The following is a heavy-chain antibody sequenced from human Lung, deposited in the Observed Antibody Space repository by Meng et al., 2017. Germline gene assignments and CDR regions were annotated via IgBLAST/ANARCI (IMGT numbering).Heavy chain of an antibody. J-gene: IGHJ4*02. CDR3: ARDPSNTSGRYAYFDY. CDR2: ISCYNGDT. V-gene: IGHV1-18*01. CDR1: GYTFTHHS. Sequence: QVQLVQSGAEVKKPGAPANVSCKASGYTFTHHSISWIRQAPGQGLEWMGWISCYNGDTNYAQNLKGRVTMTIDKSTSTAYMDLRSLRSDDTAVYYCARDPSNTSGRYAYFDYWGQGTLVTVSS. D-gene: IGHD6-19*01.